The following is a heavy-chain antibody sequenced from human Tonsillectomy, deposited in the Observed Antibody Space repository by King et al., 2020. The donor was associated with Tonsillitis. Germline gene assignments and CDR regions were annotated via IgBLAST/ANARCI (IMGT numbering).Heavy chain of an antibody. CDR2: IYYSGST. CDR1: GGSISSSSYY. V-gene: IGHV4-39*01. J-gene: IGHJ4*02. Sequence: QLQLQESGPGLVKPSETLSLTCTVSGGSISSSSYYWGWIRQPPGKGLEWIGSIYYSGSTYYNPSLKSRVTISVDTSKNQVSLKLSSVTAADTAVYYCARPAGSYGLGFYYFDYWGQGTLVTVSS. D-gene: IGHD5-18*01. CDR3: ARPAGSYGLGFYYFDY.